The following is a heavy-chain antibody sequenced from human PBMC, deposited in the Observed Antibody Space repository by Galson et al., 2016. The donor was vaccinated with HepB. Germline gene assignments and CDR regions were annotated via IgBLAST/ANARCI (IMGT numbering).Heavy chain of an antibody. D-gene: IGHD4-23*01. Sequence: SLRLSCAASGFTFSLYSMNWVRQAPGKGLEWVSYISSYSSTTHYADSVKGRFTISRDNAKNTLYLQMNSLRAEDTAVYYCARDLWRGGRIDYWGQGTLVTVSS. V-gene: IGHV3-48*01. CDR1: GFTFSLYS. CDR2: ISSYSSTT. CDR3: ARDLWRGGRIDY. J-gene: IGHJ4*02.